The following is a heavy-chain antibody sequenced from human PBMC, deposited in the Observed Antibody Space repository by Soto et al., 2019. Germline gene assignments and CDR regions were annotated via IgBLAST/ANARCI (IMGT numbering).Heavy chain of an antibody. CDR2: IYTSGST. V-gene: IGHV4-4*07. CDR3: TLCATAGYFDL. CDR1: GGSISSYS. J-gene: IGHJ2*01. Sequence: QVQLQESGPGLVKPSETLSLTCTVSGGSISSYSWSWIRQPAGKGLEWIGHIYTSGSTSYKPSPKCRVTMSVDTSKNQFSLKLSSVTAADTAVYYCTLCATAGYFDLWGRGTLVTVSS.